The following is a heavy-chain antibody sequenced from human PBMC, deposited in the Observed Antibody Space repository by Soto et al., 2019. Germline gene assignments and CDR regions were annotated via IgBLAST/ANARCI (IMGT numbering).Heavy chain of an antibody. CDR3: ARDAYYYGSGSYFDY. V-gene: IGHV3-21*01. J-gene: IGHJ4*02. Sequence: VGSLRLSCAASGFTFSSYSMNWVRQAPGKGLEWVSSISSSSSYIYYADSVKGRFTISRDNAKNSLYLQMNSLRAEDTAVYYCARDAYYYGSGSYFDYWGQGTLVTVSS. D-gene: IGHD3-10*01. CDR2: ISSSSSYI. CDR1: GFTFSSYS.